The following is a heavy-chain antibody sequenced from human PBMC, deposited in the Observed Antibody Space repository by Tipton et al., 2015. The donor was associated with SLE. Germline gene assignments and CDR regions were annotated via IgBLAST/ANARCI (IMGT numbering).Heavy chain of an antibody. CDR2: IKNKRYGETT. V-gene: IGHV3-49*04. CDR3: NMREPTEKYYHGFDV. Sequence: RSLRLSCTTSGFIFSNYRISWVRQAPGKGLEWVGFIKNKRYGETTEYAASVKGRFTISRDDSKSVAYLQMDSLKTDDTGIYFCNMREPTEKYYHGFDVWGQGTTVTVSS. D-gene: IGHD1-26*01. CDR1: GFIFSNYR. J-gene: IGHJ6*02.